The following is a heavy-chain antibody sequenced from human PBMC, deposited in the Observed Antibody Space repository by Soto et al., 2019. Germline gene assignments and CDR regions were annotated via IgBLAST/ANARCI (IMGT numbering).Heavy chain of an antibody. V-gene: IGHV4-59*01. CDR2: IYYSGST. CDR3: ARAMVRGAPIFDY. D-gene: IGHD3-10*01. CDR1: GGSISSYY. Sequence: SETLSLTCTVSGGSISSYYWSWIRQPPGKGLEWIGYIYYSGSTNYNPSLKSRVTISVDTSKNQFSLKLSSVTAADTAVYYCARAMVRGAPIFDYWGQGTLVTVSS. J-gene: IGHJ4*02.